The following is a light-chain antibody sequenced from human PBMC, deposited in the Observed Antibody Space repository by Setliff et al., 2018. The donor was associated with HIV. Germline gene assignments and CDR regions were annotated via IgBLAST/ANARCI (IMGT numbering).Light chain of an antibody. J-gene: IGLJ1*01. Sequence: NFMLTQPHSVSESPGKTVTISCTRTSGSIASNYVQWYQQRPGSSPTTVIYEDNQRHSGVPDRFSGSIDSSSNSASLTISGLKTEDEADYYCQSYDSSNYVFGTGTKVTVL. CDR1: SGSIASNY. V-gene: IGLV6-57*01. CDR2: EDN. CDR3: QSYDSSNYV.